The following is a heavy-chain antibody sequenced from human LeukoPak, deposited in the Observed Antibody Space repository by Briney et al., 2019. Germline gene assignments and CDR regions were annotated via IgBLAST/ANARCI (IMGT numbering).Heavy chain of an antibody. J-gene: IGHJ4*02. CDR2: INPNSGGT. CDR1: GYTFTGYY. Sequence: GASVKVSCKASGYTFTGYYMHWVRQGPGPGLGWMGWINPNSGGTNYAQKFQGRVTMTRDTSISTAYMELSRLRSDDTAVYYCARVTYDFWSGYYLHYWGQGTLVTVSS. V-gene: IGHV1-2*02. CDR3: ARVTYDFWSGYYLHY. D-gene: IGHD3-3*01.